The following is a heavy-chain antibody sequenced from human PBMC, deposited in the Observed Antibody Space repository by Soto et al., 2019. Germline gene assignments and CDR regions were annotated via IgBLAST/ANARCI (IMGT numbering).Heavy chain of an antibody. CDR1: GGSFSGYY. J-gene: IGHJ6*02. V-gene: IGHV4-34*01. D-gene: IGHD3-3*01. CDR3: ARAIYDFWSGLVPTGARHYYYGMDV. CDR2: INHSGST. Sequence: SETLSLTCAVYGGSFSGYYWSWIRQPPGKGLEWTGEINHSGSTNYNPSLKSRATISVDTSKNQFSLKLSSVTAADTAVYYCARAIYDFWSGLVPTGARHYYYGMDVWGQGTTVTVSS.